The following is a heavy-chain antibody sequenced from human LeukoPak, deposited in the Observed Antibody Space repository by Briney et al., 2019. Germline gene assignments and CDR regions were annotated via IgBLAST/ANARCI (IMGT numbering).Heavy chain of an antibody. J-gene: IGHJ4*02. D-gene: IGHD3-10*01. CDR2: IYPGDSDT. CDR1: GYSFTNYW. CDR3: ARENSADSGTAY. V-gene: IGHV5-51*01. Sequence: GESLKISCKGSGYSFTNYWIGWVRQMPGKGLEWMGIIYPGDSDTKYSPSFQGQVTFSADKSINTAYLQWSSLEASDTAMYYCARENSADSGTAYWGQGTLVTVSS.